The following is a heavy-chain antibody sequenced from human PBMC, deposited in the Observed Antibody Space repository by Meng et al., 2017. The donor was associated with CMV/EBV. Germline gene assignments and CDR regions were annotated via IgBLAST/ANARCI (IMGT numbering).Heavy chain of an antibody. J-gene: IGHJ4*02. CDR3: AHSEIQLWVFDY. CDR1: GFSLSTSGVG. Sequence: TLSGFSLSTSGVGVGWIRQPPGKALEWLALIYWNDDKRYSPSLKSRITITKDTSKNQVVLTMTNMDPVDTATYYCAHSEIQLWVFDYWGQGTLVTV. D-gene: IGHD5-18*01. V-gene: IGHV2-5*01. CDR2: IYWNDDK.